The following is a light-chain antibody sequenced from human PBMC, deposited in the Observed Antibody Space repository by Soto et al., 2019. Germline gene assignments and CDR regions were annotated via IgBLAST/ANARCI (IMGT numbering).Light chain of an antibody. V-gene: IGLV2-23*01. CDR3: CSYAGTTTV. CDR2: EAT. J-gene: IGLJ2*01. CDR1: SSDSGTYNF. Sequence: QSALTQPASVSGSPGQSITISCTRASSDSGTYNFFAWYQQHPGEAPKLITYEATQRPSGVSNRFSGSKSGNTASLTISGLQADDEADYYCCSYAGTTTVFGGGTKVTVL.